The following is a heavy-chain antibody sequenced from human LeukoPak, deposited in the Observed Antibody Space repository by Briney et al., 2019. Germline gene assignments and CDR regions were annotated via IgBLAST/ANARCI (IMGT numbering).Heavy chain of an antibody. V-gene: IGHV1-69*01. CDR3: AIPMRVVAATPHFSMDV. CDR2: IIPIFGTA. D-gene: IGHD2-15*01. Sequence: SVKVSCKASGGTFSSYAISWVRQAPGQGLEWMGGIIPIFGTANYAQKFQGRVTITADESTSTAYMELSSLRSEDTAVYYCAIPMRVVAATPHFSMDVWGQGTTVTVSS. CDR1: GGTFSSYA. J-gene: IGHJ6*02.